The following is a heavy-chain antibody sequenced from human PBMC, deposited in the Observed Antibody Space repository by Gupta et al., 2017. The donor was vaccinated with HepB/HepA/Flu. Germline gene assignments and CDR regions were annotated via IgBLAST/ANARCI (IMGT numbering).Heavy chain of an antibody. CDR1: GFTVRMYG. D-gene: IGHD4-17*01. CDR2: TNPDGTRN. J-gene: IGHJ4*02. V-gene: IGHV3-7*01. CDR3: LLYGEETY. Sequence: EVLVVESGGGLVQPGGSLRLSCASSGFTVRMYGMNWVRQAPGQGLEWVANTNPDGTRNSYVESVKGRFTISRDNAKNSLYLQINSHRVEDTGLYYCLLYGEETYWGQGILVTVSS.